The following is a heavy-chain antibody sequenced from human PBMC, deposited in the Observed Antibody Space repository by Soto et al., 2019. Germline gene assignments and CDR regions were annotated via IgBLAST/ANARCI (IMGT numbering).Heavy chain of an antibody. CDR2: IIPIFGTA. J-gene: IGHJ6*02. Sequence: ASVKVSCKASGGTFSSYAISWVRQAPGQGLEWVGGIIPIFGTANYAQKFQGRVTITADKSTSTAYMELSSLRSEDTAVYYCARVYYYDSSGYSYYYGMDVWGQGTTVTVSS. V-gene: IGHV1-69*06. D-gene: IGHD3-22*01. CDR1: GGTFSSYA. CDR3: ARVYYYDSSGYSYYYGMDV.